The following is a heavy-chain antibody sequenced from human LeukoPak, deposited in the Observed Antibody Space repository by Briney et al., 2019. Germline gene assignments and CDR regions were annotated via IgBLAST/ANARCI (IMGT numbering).Heavy chain of an antibody. Sequence: GGSLRLSCAASGFIFSTYSMNWVRQAPGKGLEWVSYISSLGSTIYYADSVKGRFTIFRDNAKHSLYLQMDGLRAEDTAVYYCARGEQEMATMSIDYWGQGTLVTVSS. CDR3: ARGEQEMATMSIDY. V-gene: IGHV3-48*01. CDR2: ISSLGSTI. CDR1: GFIFSTYS. D-gene: IGHD5-24*01. J-gene: IGHJ4*02.